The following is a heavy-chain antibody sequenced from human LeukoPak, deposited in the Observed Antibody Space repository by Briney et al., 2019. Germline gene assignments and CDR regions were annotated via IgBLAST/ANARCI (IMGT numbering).Heavy chain of an antibody. CDR3: ASTTWGSVTRWYFDL. CDR1: GGSISSNSYS. Sequence: SETLSLTCTVSGGSISSNSYSWGWIRQPPGKGLEWIGSIFYSGSTSYNPSLKSRVTISVDTSKSQFSLKLTSVTASDTAVYYCASTTWGSVTRWYFDLWGRGTLVTVSS. D-gene: IGHD2-15*01. CDR2: IFYSGST. J-gene: IGHJ2*01. V-gene: IGHV4-39*01.